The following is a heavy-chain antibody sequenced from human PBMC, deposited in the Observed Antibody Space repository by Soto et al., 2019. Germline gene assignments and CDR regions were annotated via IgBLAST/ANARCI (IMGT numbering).Heavy chain of an antibody. D-gene: IGHD6-19*01. Sequence: GGSLRLSCAASGFTFSSYSMNWVRQAPGKGLEWVSSISSSSSYIYYADSVKGRFTISRDNAKNSLYLQMNSLRAEDTVVYYCARYSSGWYFDYWGQGTLVTVSS. CDR2: ISSSSSYI. CDR3: ARYSSGWYFDY. J-gene: IGHJ4*02. CDR1: GFTFSSYS. V-gene: IGHV3-21*01.